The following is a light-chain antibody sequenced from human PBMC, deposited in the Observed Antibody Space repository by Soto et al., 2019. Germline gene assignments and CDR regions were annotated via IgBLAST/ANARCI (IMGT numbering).Light chain of an antibody. CDR1: QSISNT. Sequence: EIVMTQSPATLSVSPGETAILSCRASQSISNTLVWYQQKPGQAPRLLISGASTRDTGIPARFRGSGSGTEFTPTISSLQSEDFGVYYCQQYSDWPLTFGQGTRLV. CDR3: QQYSDWPLT. CDR2: GAS. V-gene: IGKV3-15*01. J-gene: IGKJ5*01.